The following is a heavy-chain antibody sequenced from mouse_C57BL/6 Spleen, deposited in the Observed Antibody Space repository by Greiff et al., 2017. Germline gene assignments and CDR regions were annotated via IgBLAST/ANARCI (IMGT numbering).Heavy chain of an antibody. CDR2: IYPGSGNT. CDR3: AREGDYFYYFDY. J-gene: IGHJ2*01. D-gene: IGHD1-1*01. CDR1: GYTFTDYY. Sequence: VQLQQSGAELVRPGASVKLSCKASGYTFTDYYINWVKQRPGQGLEWIARIYPGSGNTYYNEKFKGKATLTAEKSSSTAYMQLSSLTSEDSAVYFCAREGDYFYYFDYWGQGTTLTVSS. V-gene: IGHV1-76*01.